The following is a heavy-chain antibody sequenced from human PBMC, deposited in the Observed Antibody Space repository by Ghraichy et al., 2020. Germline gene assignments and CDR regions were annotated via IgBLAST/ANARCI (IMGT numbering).Heavy chain of an antibody. CDR1: GFTVSSNY. J-gene: IGHJ4*02. Sequence: GGSLRLSCAASGFTVSSNYMSWVRQPPGKGLEWVSVICGGGSTYYADSVKGRFTISRDNSKNTLYLQMNSLRAEDTAVYYCARARGYCTGGSCFTQDYWGQGTLVTVSS. CDR3: ARARGYCTGGSCFTQDY. D-gene: IGHD2-15*01. V-gene: IGHV3-53*01. CDR2: ICGGGST.